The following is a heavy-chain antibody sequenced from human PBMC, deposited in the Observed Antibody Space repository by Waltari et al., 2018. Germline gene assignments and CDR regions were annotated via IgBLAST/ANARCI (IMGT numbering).Heavy chain of an antibody. CDR2: ISSAGRT. CDR3: AKLGGLYASGWPDSTNYMAV. CDR1: GFSFNDSG. D-gene: IGHD6-19*01. V-gene: IGHV3-23*03. J-gene: IGHJ6*03. Sequence: DVQVWESVVDFVKTGGSLGLACAASGFSFNDSGIGWVLQVPGKGLEWVSVISSAGRTNHADSVKGRFTISTDNSKKTVFLEMNSLRPDDTAVYYCAKLGGLYASGWPDSTNYMAVWGKGTTVTVSS.